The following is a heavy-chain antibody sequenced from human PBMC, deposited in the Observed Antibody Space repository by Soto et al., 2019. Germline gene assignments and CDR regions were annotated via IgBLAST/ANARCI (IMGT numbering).Heavy chain of an antibody. J-gene: IGHJ5*02. CDR2: IGFAGDT. D-gene: IGHD3-10*01. V-gene: IGHV3-13*01. CDR3: VRGLPGGFDP. Sequence: GGSLRLSCVASGLIFSNFDMHWVRQTTEKGLEWVSGIGFAGDTNYSGSVKGRFTISRENAKNSLFLQMNSLRVGDTAVYYCVRGLPGGFDPWGQGTLVTVSS. CDR1: GLIFSNFD.